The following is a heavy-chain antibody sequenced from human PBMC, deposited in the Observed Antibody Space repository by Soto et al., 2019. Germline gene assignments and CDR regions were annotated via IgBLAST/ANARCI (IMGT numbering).Heavy chain of an antibody. CDR1: GGSISGTTYS. CDR2: IYDSGNT. J-gene: IGHJ4*02. V-gene: IGHV4-30-2*01. CDR3: ARGQGAAAGHSNFDY. D-gene: IGHD6-13*01. Sequence: QLQLQESGSGLVKPSQTLSLTCAVSGGSISGTTYSWSWIRQPPGKGLEWIGYIYDSGNTYYNPSLKSQFSISVDRSKNQSPLKLSSVTAADTAVYYCARGQGAAAGHSNFDYWGQGALVTVSS.